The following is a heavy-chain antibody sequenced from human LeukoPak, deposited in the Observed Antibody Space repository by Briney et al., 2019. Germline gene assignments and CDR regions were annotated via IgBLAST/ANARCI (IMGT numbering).Heavy chain of an antibody. CDR3: ARDERYYDSSGMSGFDY. CDR2: IWYDGSNK. Sequence: GGSLRLSCAASGFPFSCYGMHWLRQAPGKGLEWVAVIWYDGSNKYYADSVKDRFTISRDNSKNTLYLQMHSLRAEDTAVYYCARDERYYDSSGMSGFDYWGQGTLVTVSS. V-gene: IGHV3-33*01. D-gene: IGHD3-22*01. CDR1: GFPFSCYG. J-gene: IGHJ4*02.